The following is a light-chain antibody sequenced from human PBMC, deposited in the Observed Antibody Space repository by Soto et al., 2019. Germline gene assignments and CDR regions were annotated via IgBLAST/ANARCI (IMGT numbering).Light chain of an antibody. V-gene: IGKV1-12*01. CDR2: AAS. CDR1: QAISTS. J-gene: IGKJ5*01. CDR3: QQSYSTPIT. Sequence: DIQMPQCPSSVSASVGGRVTXSCQASQAISTSVAWYQQQPGKAPKLLXAAASSLQTGAPSSFSGSGSATDFTRTISSLQPEDFATYYGQQSYSTPITFGQGTRLEIK.